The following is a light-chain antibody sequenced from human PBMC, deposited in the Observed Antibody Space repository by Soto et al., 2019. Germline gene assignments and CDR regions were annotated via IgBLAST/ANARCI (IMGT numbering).Light chain of an antibody. CDR3: QQYITWPPWT. V-gene: IGKV1-5*03. CDR2: KAS. Sequence: DIQMTQSPSTLSGSVGDRVTITCRASHSISTWLAWYQQKPGKAPKVLIFKASSLERGVPSRFSGSGSGTEFTLTISSLQSEDFAVYYCQQYITWPPWTFGQGTKVDIK. CDR1: HSISTW. J-gene: IGKJ1*01.